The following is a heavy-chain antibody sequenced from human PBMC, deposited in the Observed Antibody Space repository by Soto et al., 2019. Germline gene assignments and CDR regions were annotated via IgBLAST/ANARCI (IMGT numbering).Heavy chain of an antibody. V-gene: IGHV1-69*13. CDR2: IIPIFGPA. D-gene: IGHD1-1*01. J-gene: IGHJ6*02. CDR3: ATGSFTSTGGRIGYHYNAMDV. CDR1: GGTFSSHS. Sequence: AVKVSCKSSGGTFSSHSINWVRHAPGQGXEWMGGIIPIFGPANFAKKFQGRVTITADESTTTAYMELSSLTSEDTAVYYCATGSFTSTGGRIGYHYNAMDVWGQGTTVTVSS.